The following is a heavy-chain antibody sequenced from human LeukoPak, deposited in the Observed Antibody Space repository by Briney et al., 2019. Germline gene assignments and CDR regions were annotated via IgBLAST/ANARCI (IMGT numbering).Heavy chain of an antibody. CDR3: AKVSYDILTGYYDFDY. Sequence: GGSLRLSCAASGFTFSSYAMSWVRQAPGKGLEWVSAISGSGGSTYYADSVKGRFTISRDNSKNTLYLQMNSLRAEDTAVYYCAKVSYDILTGYYDFDYWGQGTLVTVSS. CDR2: ISGSGGST. J-gene: IGHJ4*02. D-gene: IGHD3-9*01. V-gene: IGHV3-23*01. CDR1: GFTFSSYA.